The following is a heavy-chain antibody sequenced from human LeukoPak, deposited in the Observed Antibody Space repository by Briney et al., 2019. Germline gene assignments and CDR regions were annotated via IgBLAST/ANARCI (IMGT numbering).Heavy chain of an antibody. CDR2: ISGSGGST. J-gene: IGHJ4*02. V-gene: IGHV3-23*01. CDR1: GFTFDDYV. Sequence: GGSLRLSCAASGFTFDDYVMSWVRQAPGKGLEWVSAISGSGGSTYYADSVKGRFTISRDNSKNTLYLQMNSLRAEDTAVYYCATVGIAAAGSVDYWGQGTLVTVSS. CDR3: ATVGIAAAGSVDY. D-gene: IGHD6-13*01.